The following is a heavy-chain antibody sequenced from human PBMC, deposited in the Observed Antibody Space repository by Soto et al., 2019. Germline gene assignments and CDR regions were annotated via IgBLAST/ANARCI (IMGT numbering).Heavy chain of an antibody. Sequence: QVQLVESGGGVVQPGRSLRLSCAASGFTFSSYAMHWVRQAPGKGLEWVAVISYDGSNKYYADSVKGRFTISRDNSKNSLDLQMNSLRAEDTAVYYCARAPAHYYDSSGYHYIREDAFDIWGQGTMVTVSS. V-gene: IGHV3-30-3*01. CDR1: GFTFSSYA. J-gene: IGHJ3*02. D-gene: IGHD3-22*01. CDR3: ARAPAHYYDSSGYHYIREDAFDI. CDR2: ISYDGSNK.